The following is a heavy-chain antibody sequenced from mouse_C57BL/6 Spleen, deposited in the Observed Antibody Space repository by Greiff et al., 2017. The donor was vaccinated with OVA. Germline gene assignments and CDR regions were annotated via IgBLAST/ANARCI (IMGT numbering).Heavy chain of an antibody. CDR2: IHPNSGST. D-gene: IGHD1-1*01. V-gene: IGHV1-64*01. Sequence: QVQLQQPGAELVKPGASVKLSCKASGYTFTSYWMHWVKQRPGQGLEWIGMIHPNSGSTNYNEKFKSKATLTVDKSSSTAYMQLSSLTSEDSAVYYCARDLLRYPAWFAYWGQGTLVTVSA. CDR3: ARDLLRYPAWFAY. J-gene: IGHJ3*01. CDR1: GYTFTSYW.